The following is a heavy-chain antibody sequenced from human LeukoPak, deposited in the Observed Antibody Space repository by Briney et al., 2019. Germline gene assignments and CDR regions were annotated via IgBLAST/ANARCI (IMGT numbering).Heavy chain of an antibody. Sequence: SETLSLLCTVSGGSVRSGRYHWSWIRQSPGKGLEWIGYMYYSGSTNYNPSLKSRVTISVDTSKNQFFLKLSSVTAADTAVYYCASGGSYYVLHYWGEGTLVTVSS. CDR2: MYYSGST. J-gene: IGHJ4*01. D-gene: IGHD1-26*01. CDR3: ASGGSYYVLHY. CDR1: GGSVRSGRYH. V-gene: IGHV4-61*01.